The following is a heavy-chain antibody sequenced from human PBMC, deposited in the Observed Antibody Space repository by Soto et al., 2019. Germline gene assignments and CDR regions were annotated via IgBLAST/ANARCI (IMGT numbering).Heavy chain of an antibody. CDR3: AREGALFYFWSASGYKWLDP. D-gene: IGHD3-3*01. CDR1: GYTFTSYA. Sequence: QVQVVQSGAEVKKPGASVKVSCKASGYTFTSYAMHWVRQAPGQRLEWMGWIHGANGNTKYSHKFQGRVTITRDTSASTAYMELSSSRSEDEPVYYCAREGALFYFWSASGYKWLDPWGQGTLVTVSS. CDR2: IHGANGNT. V-gene: IGHV1-3*01. J-gene: IGHJ5*02.